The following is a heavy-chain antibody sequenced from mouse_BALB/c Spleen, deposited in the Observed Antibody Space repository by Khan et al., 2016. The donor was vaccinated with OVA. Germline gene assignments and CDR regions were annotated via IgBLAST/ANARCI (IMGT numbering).Heavy chain of an antibody. V-gene: IGHV2-2*02. CDR1: GFSLTSYG. Sequence: QVQLKESGPGLVQPSQSLSITCTVSGFSLTSYGVHWVRQSPGKGLEWLGVIWSGGITDYSAAFISRLSISKDNSKSQVFFKMNSLQANDTAIYYCARNYDYDEGLAYLGQGTLVTVSA. D-gene: IGHD2-4*01. J-gene: IGHJ3*01. CDR3: ARNYDYDEGLAY. CDR2: IWSGGIT.